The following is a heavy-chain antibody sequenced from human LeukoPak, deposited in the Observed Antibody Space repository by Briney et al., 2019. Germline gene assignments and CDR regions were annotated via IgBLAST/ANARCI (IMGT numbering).Heavy chain of an antibody. CDR3: AKGPHFTMVRGVTFLDY. CDR2: ISYDGSNK. Sequence: GRSLRLSCAASGFTFSSYGMHWVRQAPGKGLEWVAVISYDGSNKYYADSVKGRFTISRDNSKNTLYLQMNSLRAEDTAVYYCAKGPHFTMVRGVTFLDYWGQGILVTVSS. D-gene: IGHD3-10*01. J-gene: IGHJ4*02. CDR1: GFTFSSYG. V-gene: IGHV3-30*18.